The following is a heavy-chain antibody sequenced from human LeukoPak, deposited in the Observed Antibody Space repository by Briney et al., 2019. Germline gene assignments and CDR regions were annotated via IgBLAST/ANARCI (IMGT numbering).Heavy chain of an antibody. V-gene: IGHV3-21*01. D-gene: IGHD6-13*01. CDR1: GFTFSSYS. CDR2: ISSSSSYI. Sequence: GGSLRLSCAASGFTFSSYSMNWVRQAPGKGLEWVSSISSSSSYIYYADSVEGRFTISRDNAKNSLYLQMNSLRAEDTAVYYCARDQGRSSSWYSEYYYYGMDVWGKGTTVTVSS. CDR3: ARDQGRSSSWYSEYYYYGMDV. J-gene: IGHJ6*04.